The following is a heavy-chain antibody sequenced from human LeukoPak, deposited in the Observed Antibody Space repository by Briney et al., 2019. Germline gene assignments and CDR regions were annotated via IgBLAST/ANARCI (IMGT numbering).Heavy chain of an antibody. CDR3: ASLITNWFDP. D-gene: IGHD1-14*01. Sequence: SETLSLTCTVSGYSISSGYYWGWIRQPPGKGLEWIGSIYHSGSTYYNPSLKSRVTISVDRSKNQFSLKLSSVTAADTAVYYCASLITNWFDPWGQGTLVTVSS. CDR1: GYSISSGYY. J-gene: IGHJ5*02. CDR2: IYHSGST. V-gene: IGHV4-38-2*02.